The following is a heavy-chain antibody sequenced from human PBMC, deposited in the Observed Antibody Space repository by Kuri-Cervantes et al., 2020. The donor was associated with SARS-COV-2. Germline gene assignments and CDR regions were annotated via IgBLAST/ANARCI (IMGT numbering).Heavy chain of an antibody. D-gene: IGHD1-7*01. CDR2: INHSGST. V-gene: IGHV4-34*01. Sequence: SETLSLTCAVYGGSFSGYYWSWIRQPPGKGLEWIGEINHSGSTNYNPSLKSRVTISVDTSKNQFSLKLSSVTAEDTAVYYCASGEIAASGTIYYFDYWGQGTLVTVSS. CDR1: GGSFSGYY. J-gene: IGHJ4*02. CDR3: ASGEIAASGTIYYFDY.